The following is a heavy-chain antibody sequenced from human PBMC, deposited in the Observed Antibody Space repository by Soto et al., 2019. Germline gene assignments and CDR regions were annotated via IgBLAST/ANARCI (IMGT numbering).Heavy chain of an antibody. V-gene: IGHV4-59*12. D-gene: IGHD6-25*01. CDR3: ARGRTRAAYYGMDV. Sequence: AETLSLALTVSGGCLGSYYGSWIRQPPGKGLEWIGSIYHTGTTYYTPSLKSRVTISVDRSKNQFSLKLSSVTAADTAVYYCARGRTRAAYYGMDVWAQGTTVSVSS. CDR2: IYHTGTT. J-gene: IGHJ6*02. CDR1: GGCLGSYY.